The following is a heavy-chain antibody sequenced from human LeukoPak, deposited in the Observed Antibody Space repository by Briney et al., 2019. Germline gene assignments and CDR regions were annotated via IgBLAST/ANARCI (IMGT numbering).Heavy chain of an antibody. CDR3: TIWGSYYDSSGYSLFDY. CDR1: GGSFSGYY. CDR2: INHSGST. V-gene: IGHV4-34*01. D-gene: IGHD3-22*01. J-gene: IGHJ4*02. Sequence: NPSETLSLTCAVYGGSFSGYYWSWIRQPPGKGLEWIGEINHSGSTNYNPSLKSRVTISVDTSKNQFSLKLSSVTAADTAVYYCTIWGSYYDSSGYSLFDYWGQGTLVTVSS.